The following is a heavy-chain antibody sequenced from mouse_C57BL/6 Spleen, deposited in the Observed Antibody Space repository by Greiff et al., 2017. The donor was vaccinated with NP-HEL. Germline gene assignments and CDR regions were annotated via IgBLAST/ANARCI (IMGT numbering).Heavy chain of an antibody. CDR3: ARDKGMITFDY. CDR2: ISDGGSYT. CDR1: GFTFSGYA. V-gene: IGHV5-4*01. J-gene: IGHJ2*01. Sequence: EVNVVESGGGLVKPGGSLKLSCAASGFTFSGYAMSWVRQTPEKRLEWVATISDGGSYTYYPDNVKGRFTISRDNAKNNLYLQMSHLKSEDTAMYYCARDKGMITFDYWGQGTTLTVSS. D-gene: IGHD2-4*01.